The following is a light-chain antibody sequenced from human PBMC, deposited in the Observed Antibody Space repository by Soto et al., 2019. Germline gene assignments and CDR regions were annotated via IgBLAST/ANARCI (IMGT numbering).Light chain of an antibody. CDR3: AAWVDSLNGYV. CDR1: SSNIGSNT. CDR2: SDN. Sequence: QSVLTQSPSASGTPGQRVTISCSGSSSNIGSNTVNWYHQLPGTAPKLLIYSDNQRPSGVPDRFSGSKSGTSASLAISGLHSEDEADYYCAAWVDSLNGYVFASGTKVTVL. J-gene: IGLJ1*01. V-gene: IGLV1-44*01.